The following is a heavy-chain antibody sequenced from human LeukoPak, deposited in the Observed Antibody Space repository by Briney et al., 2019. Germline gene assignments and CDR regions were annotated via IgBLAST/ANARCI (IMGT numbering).Heavy chain of an antibody. CDR1: GYTFTSYA. CDR2: INTGNGNT. J-gene: IGHJ1*01. V-gene: IGHV1-3*04. CDR3: AVSFGANLYFHH. D-gene: IGHD3-16*01. Sequence: ASVKVSYKASGYTFTSYALHWVRQAPGQRLEWMGWINTGNGNTKYSQKFQGRVTIARDTSASTDYMELSSLRSEDTAVYYCAVSFGANLYFHHWGRGTLVTVSS.